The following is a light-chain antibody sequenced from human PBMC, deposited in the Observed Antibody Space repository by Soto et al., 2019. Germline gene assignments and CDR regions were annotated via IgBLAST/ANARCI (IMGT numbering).Light chain of an antibody. CDR1: QSVSSSY. CDR3: QQYGSSGWT. V-gene: IGKV3-20*01. CDR2: GAS. J-gene: IGKJ2*02. Sequence: EIVLTQSPGTLSLSPGERATLSCRASQSVSSSYLAWYQQKPGQAPRLLIYGASSRATGIPDRFSGSGSGTDFTLTISRLEPGDFAVYYCQQYGSSGWTFGQGTKLEIK.